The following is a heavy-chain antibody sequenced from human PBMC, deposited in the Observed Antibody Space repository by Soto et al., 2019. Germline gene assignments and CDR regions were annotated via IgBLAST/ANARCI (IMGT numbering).Heavy chain of an antibody. CDR1: GFTFTRYS. J-gene: IGHJ4*02. CDR3: ARESEDLTSNFDY. V-gene: IGHV3-21*06. CDR2: ISSTTNYL. Sequence: GGSLRLSCSASGFTFTRYSMNWVRQAPGKGLEWVSSISSTTNYLYYGDSMKGRFTISRDNAKNSLYLEMNSLRAEDTAVYYCARESEDLTSNFDYWGQGTLVTVSS.